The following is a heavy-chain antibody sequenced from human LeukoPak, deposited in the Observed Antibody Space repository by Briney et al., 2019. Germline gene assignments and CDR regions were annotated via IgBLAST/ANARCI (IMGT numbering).Heavy chain of an antibody. CDR1: GGSISNYY. Sequence: PSETLSLTCTVSGGSISNYYWGWVRQPPGKALEWIGNIFYSGSTYYSPSLKSRVTISLDTSRNQFSLKLNSVTAADTAVYYCAKSNGYGLIDIWGQGTMVTVSS. CDR3: AKSNGYGLIDI. D-gene: IGHD3-10*01. V-gene: IGHV4-39*07. J-gene: IGHJ3*02. CDR2: IFYSGST.